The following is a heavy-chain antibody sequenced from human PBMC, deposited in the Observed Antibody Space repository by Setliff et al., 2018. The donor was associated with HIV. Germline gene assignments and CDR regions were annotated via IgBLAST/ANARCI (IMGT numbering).Heavy chain of an antibody. Sequence: GASVKVSCKVPGFTLSEVSIHWVRQAPGKGLEWMGYFDPQDGETVYAQKFQGRVTMTEDTSTDTAYMEMSGLRSEDTAVYYCAIDGAGGWLRPMPDYWGQGTLVTVSS. CDR3: AIDGAGGWLRPMPDY. V-gene: IGHV1-24*01. D-gene: IGHD5-12*01. J-gene: IGHJ4*02. CDR2: FDPQDGET. CDR1: GFTLSEVS.